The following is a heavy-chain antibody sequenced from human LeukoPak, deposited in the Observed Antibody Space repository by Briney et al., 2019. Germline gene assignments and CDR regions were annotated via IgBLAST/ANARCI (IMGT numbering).Heavy chain of an antibody. Sequence: GGSLRLSCAASGFTFSSYAMSWVRQAPGKGLECVSVIYSVGSTYYADSVKGRFTVSRDDSKNTLYLQMNSLRAEDTAVYYCARDRTTGEVDFWGQGTLVTVSS. J-gene: IGHJ4*02. CDR3: ARDRTTGEVDF. D-gene: IGHD2/OR15-2a*01. CDR1: GFTFSSYA. CDR2: IYSVGST. V-gene: IGHV3-66*02.